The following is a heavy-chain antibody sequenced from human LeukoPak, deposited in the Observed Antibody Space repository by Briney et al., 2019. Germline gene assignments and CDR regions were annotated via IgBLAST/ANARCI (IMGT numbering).Heavy chain of an antibody. CDR3: ASRESGSSELYYMDV. CDR1: GYSISSGYY. Sequence: SETLSLTCTVSGYSISSGYYWGWIRPPPGKGLEWIGSIYHSGSTYYNPSLKSRVTISVDTSKNQFSLKLSSVTAADTAVYYCASRESGSSELYYMDVWGKGTTVTVSS. V-gene: IGHV4-38-2*02. D-gene: IGHD3-10*01. J-gene: IGHJ6*03. CDR2: IYHSGST.